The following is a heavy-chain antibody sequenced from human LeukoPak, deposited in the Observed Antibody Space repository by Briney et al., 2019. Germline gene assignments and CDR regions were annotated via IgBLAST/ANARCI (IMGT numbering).Heavy chain of an antibody. CDR3: ARGGYSSGWYRD. Sequence: GGSLRLSCSASGFTFSSYAMHWVRQAPGKGLEYVSAISSNGGSTYYADSVKGRFTISRDNSKNTLYLQMSSLRAEDTAVYYCARGGYSSGWYRDWGQGTLVTVSS. CDR1: GFTFSSYA. V-gene: IGHV3-64D*06. CDR2: ISSNGGST. J-gene: IGHJ4*02. D-gene: IGHD6-19*01.